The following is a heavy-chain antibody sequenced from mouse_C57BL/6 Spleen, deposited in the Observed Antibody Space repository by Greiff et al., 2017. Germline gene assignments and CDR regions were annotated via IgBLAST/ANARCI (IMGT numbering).Heavy chain of an antibody. CDR2: INPSTGGT. CDR1: GYSFTGYY. Sequence: VQLQQSGPELVKPGASVKISCKASGYSFTGYYMNWVKQSPEKSLEWIGEINPSTGGTTYNQKFKAKATLTVDKSSSTAYMQLKSLTSEDSAVYYCARRITTVVVEGYFDVWGTGTTVTVSS. D-gene: IGHD1-1*01. CDR3: ARRITTVVVEGYFDV. J-gene: IGHJ1*03. V-gene: IGHV1-42*01.